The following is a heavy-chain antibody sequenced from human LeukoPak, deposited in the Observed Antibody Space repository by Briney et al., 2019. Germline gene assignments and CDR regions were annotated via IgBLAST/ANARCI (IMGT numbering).Heavy chain of an antibody. Sequence: GGSLRLSCAASGFTFSTYAMNWVRQAPGMGLEWVSGISDIGGSTYYADSVKGRFTISRDNSKNTLFLHMNSLRAEDTAVYSCAKGYYGSGSYGWFDYWGQGTLVTVSS. CDR2: ISDIGGST. J-gene: IGHJ4*02. CDR3: AKGYYGSGSYGWFDY. CDR1: GFTFSTYA. V-gene: IGHV3-23*01. D-gene: IGHD3-10*01.